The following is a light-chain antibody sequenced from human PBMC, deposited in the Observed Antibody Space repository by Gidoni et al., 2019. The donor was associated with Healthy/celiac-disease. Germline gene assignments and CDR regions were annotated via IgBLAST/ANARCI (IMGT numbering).Light chain of an antibody. CDR1: SSNLVSNT. CDR2: SNN. J-gene: IGLJ3*02. V-gene: IGLV1-44*01. Sequence: QSVLTQPPSASGTPGQRVTISCSGSSSNLVSNTVNWYQQLPGTAPKRLIYSNNQRPSGVPDRFSGSKSGTSASLAISGLQSEDEADYYCAAWDDSLNGWVFGGGTKLTVL. CDR3: AAWDDSLNGWV.